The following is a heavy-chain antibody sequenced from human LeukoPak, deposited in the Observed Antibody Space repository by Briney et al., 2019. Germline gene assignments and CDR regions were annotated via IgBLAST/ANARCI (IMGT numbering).Heavy chain of an antibody. CDR2: ISISGTKT. Sequence: GGSLRLSCAASEFDFTSHAMTWVRQAPGKGLEWVSAISISGTKTYYADSVKGRFTISRDNAKNSLYLQMNSLRAEDTAVYYCARGSAYYDSSGQVPFDYWGQGTLVTVSS. CDR1: EFDFTSHA. V-gene: IGHV3-23*01. CDR3: ARGSAYYDSSGQVPFDY. J-gene: IGHJ4*02. D-gene: IGHD3-22*01.